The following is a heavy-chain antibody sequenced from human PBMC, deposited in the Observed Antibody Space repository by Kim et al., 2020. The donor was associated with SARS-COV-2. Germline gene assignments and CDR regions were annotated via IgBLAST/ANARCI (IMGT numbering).Heavy chain of an antibody. J-gene: IGHJ4*02. CDR3: TLAFGPSGYADSFQC. D-gene: IGHD5-12*01. CDR2: ISGDGTNT. V-gene: IGHV3-43*02. Sequence: GGSLRLSCAASGFSFDDYAMHWVRQLPGKGLEWVAVISGDGTNTYYAGSMKGRFTISRDNNKNSLFLQMNSLTTDDTAVYYCTLAFGPSGYADSFQCWGQGILVTVSS. CDR1: GFSFDDYA.